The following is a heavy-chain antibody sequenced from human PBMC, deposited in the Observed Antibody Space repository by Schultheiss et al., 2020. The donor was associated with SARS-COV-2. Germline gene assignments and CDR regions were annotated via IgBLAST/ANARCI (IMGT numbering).Heavy chain of an antibody. Sequence: GGSLRLSCVVYVLNFRSHWVQWIRQVPGKGPTWISHINTDGSTTNYADSVKGRFTISRDNTKNTVYLQMNSLRAEDSALYYCAMGTASGALDCWGQGTLVTVSS. D-gene: IGHD3-10*01. CDR2: INTDGSTT. CDR1: VLNFRSHW. V-gene: IGHV3-74*01. CDR3: AMGTASGALDC. J-gene: IGHJ4*02.